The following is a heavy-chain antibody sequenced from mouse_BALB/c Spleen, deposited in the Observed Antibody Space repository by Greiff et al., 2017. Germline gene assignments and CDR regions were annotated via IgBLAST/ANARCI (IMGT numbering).Heavy chain of an antibody. CDR2: IWGDGST. CDR3: ARDRDYGRCAMDY. V-gene: IGHV2-6-7*01. D-gene: IGHD2-4*01. J-gene: IGHJ4*01. Sequence: QVQLKESGPGLVAPSQSLSITCTVSGFSLTSYGVNWVRQPPGKGLEWLGMIWGDGSTDYNSALKSRLSISKDNSKSQVFLKMNSLQTDDTARYYCARDRDYGRCAMDYWGQGTSVTVSS. CDR1: GFSLTSYG.